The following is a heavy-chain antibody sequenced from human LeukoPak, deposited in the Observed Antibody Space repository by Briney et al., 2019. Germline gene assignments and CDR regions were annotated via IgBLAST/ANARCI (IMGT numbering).Heavy chain of an antibody. CDR3: AREVIFDVRFDY. CDR2: IKSDGKIT. V-gene: IGHV3-74*01. J-gene: IGHJ4*02. Sequence: GGSLRLSCAASGFTFNNYWMHWVRQAPGKGLVWVSRIKSDGKITTYADSVKGRFTTSRDNAKNTFYLQMNSLRVEDTAVYYCAREVIFDVRFDYWGQGTLVTVSS. CDR1: GFTFNNYW. D-gene: IGHD3-3*02.